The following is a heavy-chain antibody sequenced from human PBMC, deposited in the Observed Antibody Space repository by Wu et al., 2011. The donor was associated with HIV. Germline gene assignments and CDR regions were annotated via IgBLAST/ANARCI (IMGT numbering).Heavy chain of an antibody. D-gene: IGHD3-10*01. CDR2: INPNSGGT. CDR1: GYTFTSYY. J-gene: IGHJ4*02. V-gene: IGHV1-2*02. Sequence: EVKKPGASVKVSCKASGYTFTSYYIHWVRQAPGQGLEWMGWINPNSGGTNYAXKFQGRVTMTRDTSISTAYMELSRLRSDDTAVYYCARGRAVYGSGGYYFYYFDYWGQGTLVTVSS. CDR3: ARGRAVYGSGGYYFYYFDY.